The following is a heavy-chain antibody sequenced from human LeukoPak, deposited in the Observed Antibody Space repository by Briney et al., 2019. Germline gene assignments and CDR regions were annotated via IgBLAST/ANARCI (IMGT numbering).Heavy chain of an antibody. CDR2: IYYSGST. V-gene: IGHV4-59*01. Sequence: SETLSLTCTVWGGPISSYYWSWIRQPPGKGLEGIGYIYYSGSTNYNPSLKSRVTISVDTSKNQFSLKLSSVTAADTAVYYCARESSGSYHPTFDYWGQGTLVTVSS. D-gene: IGHD3-10*01. CDR1: GGPISSYY. J-gene: IGHJ4*02. CDR3: ARESSGSYHPTFDY.